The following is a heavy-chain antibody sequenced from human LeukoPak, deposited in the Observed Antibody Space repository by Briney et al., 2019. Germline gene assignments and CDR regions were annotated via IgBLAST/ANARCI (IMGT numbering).Heavy chain of an antibody. V-gene: IGHV1-18*01. Sequence: APLKGSCKASGYTFTTYGISWGRQAPGQGLEWVGGISAYNGNTNYAQKLQGRVTMTTDTSTSTAYMELRSLRSDDTAVYYCARGVVEWELLSYFDYWGQGTLVTVSS. CDR1: GYTFTTYG. CDR2: ISAYNGNT. D-gene: IGHD1-26*01. J-gene: IGHJ4*02. CDR3: ARGVVEWELLSYFDY.